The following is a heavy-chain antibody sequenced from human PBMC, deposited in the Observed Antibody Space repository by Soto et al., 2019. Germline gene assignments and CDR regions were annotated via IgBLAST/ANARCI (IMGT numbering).Heavy chain of an antibody. V-gene: IGHV3-9*01. Sequence: LRLSCAASGFTFDDYAMHWVRQAPGKGLEWVSGISWNSGSIGYADSVKGRFTISRDNAKNSLYLEMNSLRAEDTALYYCAKDYDSSGYYCQHWGQGTLVTVSS. CDR2: ISWNSGSI. D-gene: IGHD3-22*01. CDR1: GFTFDDYA. CDR3: AKDYDSSGYYCQH. J-gene: IGHJ1*01.